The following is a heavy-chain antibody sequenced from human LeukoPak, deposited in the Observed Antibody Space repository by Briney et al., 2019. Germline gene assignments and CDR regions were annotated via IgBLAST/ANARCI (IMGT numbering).Heavy chain of an antibody. V-gene: IGHV3-23*01. CDR1: GFTFSSYW. CDR2: ISGGGDIT. CDR3: AKAHSGSFYSGMH. Sequence: GGSLRLSCAASGFTFSSYWMHWVRQAPGKGLEWVSAISGGGDITYYAGSVKGRFTISRDNSKNTLYLQVSSLRADDTAVYYCAKAHSGSFYSGMHWGQGTLVTVSS. D-gene: IGHD1-26*01. J-gene: IGHJ4*02.